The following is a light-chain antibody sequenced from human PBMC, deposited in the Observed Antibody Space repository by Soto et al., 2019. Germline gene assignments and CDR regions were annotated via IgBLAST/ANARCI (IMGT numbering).Light chain of an antibody. J-gene: IGLJ1*01. CDR3: SSYTSSSTLLYV. Sequence: QSVLTQPASVSGSPGQSITISCTGTSSDVGGYNYVSWYQQHPGKAPKLMIYDVSNRPSGVSNCFSGSKSGNTASLTISGLQAEDEADYYCSSYTSSSTLLYVFGTGTQLTVL. CDR2: DVS. CDR1: SSDVGGYNY. V-gene: IGLV2-14*01.